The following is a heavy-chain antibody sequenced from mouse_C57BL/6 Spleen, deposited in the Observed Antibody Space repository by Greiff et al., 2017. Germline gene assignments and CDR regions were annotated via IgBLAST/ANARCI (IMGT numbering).Heavy chain of an antibody. J-gene: IGHJ1*03. CDR3: ARGGGYDDWYFDV. V-gene: IGHV1-55*01. CDR2: IYPGSGST. Sequence: QVQLQQPGAELVKPGASVKMSCKASGYTFTSYWITWVKQRPGQGLEWIGDIYPGSGSTNYNEKFKSKATLTVDTSSSSAYMQLSSLTSEDSAVYDCARGGGYDDWYFDVWGTGTTVTVSS. CDR1: GYTFTSYW. D-gene: IGHD2-14*01.